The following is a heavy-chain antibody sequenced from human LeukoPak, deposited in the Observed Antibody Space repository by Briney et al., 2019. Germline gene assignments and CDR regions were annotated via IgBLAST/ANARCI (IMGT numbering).Heavy chain of an antibody. CDR1: GGSISSSSDY. J-gene: IGHJ4*02. CDR3: ARTAGVAVAGSRQYFDY. V-gene: IGHV4-39*01. D-gene: IGHD6-19*01. CDR2: FYYSGNT. Sequence: PSETLSLTCSVSGGSISSSSDYGGWIRQPPGKGLEWIGSFYYSGNTYYNPSLKSRVTISVDTSRNEFSLKLRSVTAADTAVYFCARTAGVAVAGSRQYFDYWGQGTLVTVSS.